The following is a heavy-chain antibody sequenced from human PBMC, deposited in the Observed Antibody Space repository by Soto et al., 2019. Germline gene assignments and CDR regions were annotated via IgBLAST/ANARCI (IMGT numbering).Heavy chain of an antibody. D-gene: IGHD6-6*01. V-gene: IGHV1-69*13. Sequence: SVKVSCKAFGGTFSSYAISWVRQAPGQGLEWMGGIIPIFGTANYAQKFQGRVTITADESTSTAYMELSSLRSEDTAVYYCARDSAKQLSSTYYSHGMDVWGQGTTVTVSS. CDR1: GGTFSSYA. J-gene: IGHJ6*02. CDR2: IIPIFGTA. CDR3: ARDSAKQLSSTYYSHGMDV.